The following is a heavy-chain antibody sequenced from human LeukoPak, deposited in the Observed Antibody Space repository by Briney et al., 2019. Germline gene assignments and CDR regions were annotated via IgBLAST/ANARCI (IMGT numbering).Heavy chain of an antibody. CDR1: GFPFSVFG. CDR3: VRALGVGNYGDY. D-gene: IGHD3-10*01. Sequence: GGSLRLSCAASGFPFSVFGMHGVRQAPGKGLEWVAVIWADGSEQYYADSVKGRFTFSRDNSKKMLYLQMNSLRAEDTAVYYCVRALGVGNYGDYWGQGTLVTVSS. CDR2: IWADGSEQ. V-gene: IGHV3-33*01. J-gene: IGHJ4*02.